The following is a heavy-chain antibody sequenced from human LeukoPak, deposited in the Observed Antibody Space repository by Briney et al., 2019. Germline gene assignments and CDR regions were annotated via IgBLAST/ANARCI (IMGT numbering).Heavy chain of an antibody. J-gene: IGHJ4*02. V-gene: IGHV3-48*04. CDR1: GFTFSDYS. D-gene: IGHD2-15*01. Sequence: GGSLRLSCVASGFTFSDYSMNWVRQAPGKGLGCISYISSSSGIIYYADSMKGRFTISRDNAKNSLYLQMDSLGGEDTAIYYCAKGGGGHCSGGSCYIDYWGQGTLVTVSS. CDR3: AKGGGGHCSGGSCYIDY. CDR2: ISSSSGII.